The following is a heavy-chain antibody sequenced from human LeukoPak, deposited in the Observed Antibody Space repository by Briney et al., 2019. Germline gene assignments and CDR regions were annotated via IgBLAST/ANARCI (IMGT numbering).Heavy chain of an antibody. CDR2: MNPNSGNT. J-gene: IGHJ5*02. CDR1: GYTFTSYD. CDR3: ARASYSSSWYESGYWFDP. D-gene: IGHD6-13*01. V-gene: IGHV1-8*01. Sequence: ASVNVSCKASGYTFTSYDINWVRQATGQGLEWMGWMNPNSGNTGYAQKFQGRVTMTRNTSISTAYMELSSLRSEDTAVYYCARASYSSSWYESGYWFDPWGQGTLVAVSS.